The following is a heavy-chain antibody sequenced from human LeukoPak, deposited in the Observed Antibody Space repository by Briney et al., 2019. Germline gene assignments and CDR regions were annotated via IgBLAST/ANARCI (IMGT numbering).Heavy chain of an antibody. CDR3: ARESSSWSVSTDAFDI. V-gene: IGHV4-38-2*02. CDR2: IYHSGST. Sequence: PSETLSLTCTVSGYSISSGYYWGWIRQPPGKGLEWIRSIYHSGSTYYNPSLKSRVTISVDTSKNQFSLKLSSVTAADTAVYYCARESSSWSVSTDAFDIWGQGTMVTVSS. CDR1: GYSISSGYY. D-gene: IGHD6-13*01. J-gene: IGHJ3*02.